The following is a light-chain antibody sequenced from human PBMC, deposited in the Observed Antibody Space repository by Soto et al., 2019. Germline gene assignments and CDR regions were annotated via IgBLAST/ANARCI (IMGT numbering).Light chain of an antibody. CDR2: EVS. CDR3: GSYTSNSPYV. V-gene: IGLV2-14*01. CDR1: SSDVGGYNY. Sequence: QSALTQPASVSGSPGQSITISCTGTSSDVGGYNYVSWHQQHPGKAPKLMIYEVSNRPSGVSNRFSGSKSGNTASLTISGLQAEDEADYYCGSYTSNSPYVFGTGTQLTVL. J-gene: IGLJ1*01.